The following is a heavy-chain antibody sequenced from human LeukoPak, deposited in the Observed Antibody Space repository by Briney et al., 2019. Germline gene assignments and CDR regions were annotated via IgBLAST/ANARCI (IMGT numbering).Heavy chain of an antibody. CDR1: GLNISNNY. CDR3: ASRHCSGGGCYFAGADPFDY. Sequence: GGSLRLSCAASGLNISNNYMSWVRQAPGKGLKWVSIIYSGGSTYYADSVKGRFTISRDNSKNTLYLQMNSLRAEDTAVYYCASRHCSGGGCYFAGADPFDYWGQGTLVTVSS. V-gene: IGHV3-53*01. D-gene: IGHD2-15*01. CDR2: IYSGGST. J-gene: IGHJ4*02.